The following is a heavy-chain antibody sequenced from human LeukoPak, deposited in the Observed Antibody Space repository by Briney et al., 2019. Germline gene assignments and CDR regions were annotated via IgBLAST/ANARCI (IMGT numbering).Heavy chain of an antibody. Sequence: GGSLRLSCAASGFTFSTYAASWVRQAPGKGLEWVSGISGGGSITYYADSVKGRFTISRDNSKNTLYLQINSLRAEDTAVYYCARVISSGWAGFDYWGQGALVTVSS. V-gene: IGHV3-23*01. J-gene: IGHJ4*02. CDR2: ISGGGSIT. D-gene: IGHD6-19*01. CDR3: ARVISSGWAGFDY. CDR1: GFTFSTYA.